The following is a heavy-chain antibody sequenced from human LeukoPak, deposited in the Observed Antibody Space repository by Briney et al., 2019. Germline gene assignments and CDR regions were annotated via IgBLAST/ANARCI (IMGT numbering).Heavy chain of an antibody. V-gene: IGHV1-46*01. J-gene: IGHJ5*02. CDR1: GYTFTSYY. CDR3: ATDPWVVVVPAAT. CDR2: INPSGGST. Sequence: AASVKVSCKASGYTFTSYYMHWVRQAPGQGLEWMGIINPSGGSTSYAQKFQGRVTMTEDTSTDTAYMELSSLRSEDTAVHYCATDPWVVVVPAATWGQGTLVTVSS. D-gene: IGHD2-2*01.